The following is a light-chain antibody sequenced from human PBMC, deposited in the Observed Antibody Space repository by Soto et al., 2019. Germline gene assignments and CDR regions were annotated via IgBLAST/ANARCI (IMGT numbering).Light chain of an antibody. V-gene: IGLV2-14*01. CDR3: SSYTTSNTRQIV. J-gene: IGLJ1*01. CDR2: DVS. CDR1: SSDVGGYNY. Sequence: SPPPQPASVTGPPGQSITISCTRTSSDVGGYNYVSWYQQHPGKAPKFMIYDVSNRPSGVSNRVSGSKSGNTASLTISGLQAEDGADYYCSSYTTSNTRQIVFGTGTKVTVL.